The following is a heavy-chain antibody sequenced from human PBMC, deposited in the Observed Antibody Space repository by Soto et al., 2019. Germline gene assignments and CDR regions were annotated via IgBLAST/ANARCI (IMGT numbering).Heavy chain of an antibody. CDR2: IIPILGIA. J-gene: IGHJ4*02. D-gene: IGHD2-15*01. Sequence: QVQLVQSGAEVKKPGSSVKVSCKASGGTFSSYTISWVRQAPGQGLEWMGRIIPILGIANYAQKFQGRVMLTADKSTSTAYMELSSLRSEDTAVYYCARSSYCSGGSCYPDCWGQGTLVTVSS. V-gene: IGHV1-69*02. CDR1: GGTFSSYT. CDR3: ARSSYCSGGSCYPDC.